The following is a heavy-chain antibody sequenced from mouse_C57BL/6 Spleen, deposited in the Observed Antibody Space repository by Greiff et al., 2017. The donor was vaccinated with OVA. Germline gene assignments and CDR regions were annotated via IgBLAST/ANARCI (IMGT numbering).Heavy chain of an antibody. CDR2: IYPSSGYT. CDR1: GYTFTSYC. V-gene: IGHV1-7*01. D-gene: IGHD1-1*01. J-gene: IGHJ2*01. Sequence: VQLQQSGAELAKPGASVKLSCKASGYTFTSYCMHWVKQRPGQGLEWIGYIYPSSGYTKYTQKFKDKATLTEDKSSSTAYMQLSSLTYEDSAVYYCARVEVVTVPYFDDWGQGTTLTVSS. CDR3: ARVEVVTVPYFDD.